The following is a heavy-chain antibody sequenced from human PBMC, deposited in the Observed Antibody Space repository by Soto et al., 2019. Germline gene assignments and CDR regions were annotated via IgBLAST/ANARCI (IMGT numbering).Heavy chain of an antibody. V-gene: IGHV3-23*01. Sequence: LRLSCAASGFTFSSYAMGWVRQAPGKGLEWVSGISGRGGNSYFADSVKGRFTISRDNSKNTLYLQMNSLRAEDTAVYYCARDRRLRASFSWFDPWGQGTLVTVSS. CDR1: GFTFSSYA. CDR2: ISGRGGNS. CDR3: ARDRRLRASFSWFDP. J-gene: IGHJ5*02. D-gene: IGHD5-12*01.